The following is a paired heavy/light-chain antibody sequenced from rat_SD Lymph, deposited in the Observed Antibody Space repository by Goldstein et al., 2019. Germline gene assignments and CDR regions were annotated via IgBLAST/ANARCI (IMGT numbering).Heavy chain of an antibody. J-gene: IGHJ4*01. CDR3: ARDPDYGGYPHYYVMDA. CDR2: IWTGGST. D-gene: IGHD1-11*01. Sequence: QVQLKESGPGLVQPSQTLSLTCTVSGFSLTSYNVHWVRQPTGKGLEWMGVIWTGGSTDYNSALKSRLSISRDTSKSQVFLKMNSLQTEDIATYYCARDPDYGGYPHYYVMDAWGQGASVTVSS. V-gene: IGHV2-30*01. CDR1: GFSLTSYN.
Light chain of an antibody. V-gene: IGKV3S1*01. CDR1: QNVDYYGNSY. J-gene: IGKJ4*01. CDR3: QQSRNLPFT. Sequence: DIVLTQSPALAVSLGQRATISCKTNQNVDYYGNSYMHWYQQKPGQQPKLLIYLASNLASGIPARFSGRGSGTDFTLTIDPVEADDTATYYCQQSRNLPFTFGSGTKLEIK. CDR2: LAS.